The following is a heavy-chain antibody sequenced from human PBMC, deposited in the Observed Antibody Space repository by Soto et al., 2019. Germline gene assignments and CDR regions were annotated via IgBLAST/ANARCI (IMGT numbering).Heavy chain of an antibody. J-gene: IGHJ4*02. Sequence: QVQLVQSGTEVKKPGASVKVSCKASGYSFTRYGISWVRQAPGQVPEWVGWISPYNGHTNYAEKLQGRVIVTIDTSTRTAYMELRSLRSDDTAVYYCARDEDAITGTFVDYWGQGTLVTVSS. CDR3: ARDEDAITGTFVDY. D-gene: IGHD1-20*01. V-gene: IGHV1-18*01. CDR2: ISPYNGHT. CDR1: GYSFTRYG.